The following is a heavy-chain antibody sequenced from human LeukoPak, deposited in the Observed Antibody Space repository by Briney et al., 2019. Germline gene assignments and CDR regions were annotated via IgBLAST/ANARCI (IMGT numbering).Heavy chain of an antibody. Sequence: SETLSLTCTVSGGSISSSSYYWGWIRQPPGKGLEWIGSVYYFGNTYYSPSLNSRVTISVDTSKNQFSLNLSSVTAADTAVYYCARHLNIVIVPTARGFDYWGQGTLVTVSS. J-gene: IGHJ4*02. CDR3: ARHLNIVIVPTARGFDY. CDR2: VYYFGNT. CDR1: GGSISSSSYY. V-gene: IGHV4-39*01. D-gene: IGHD2-2*01.